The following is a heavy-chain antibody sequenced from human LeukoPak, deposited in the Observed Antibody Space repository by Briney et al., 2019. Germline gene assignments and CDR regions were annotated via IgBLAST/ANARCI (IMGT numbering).Heavy chain of an antibody. Sequence: PGGSLRLSFAASGFTFSGYSMAGVRRSPGKGLKGCSSIIIGSMYIYYADSVKGRLTISRDNAKTSLYLQVNSLRAQDTAVYYCARAASLYDYCSGATCYSLLAPRPFAYWGQGTLVTVSS. D-gene: IGHD2-15*01. CDR1: GFTFSGYS. CDR3: ARAASLYDYCSGATCYSLLAPRPFAY. V-gene: IGHV3-21*01. CDR2: IIIGSMYI. J-gene: IGHJ4*02.